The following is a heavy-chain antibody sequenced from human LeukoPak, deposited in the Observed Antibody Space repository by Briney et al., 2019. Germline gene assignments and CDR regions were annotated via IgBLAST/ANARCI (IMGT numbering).Heavy chain of an antibody. D-gene: IGHD3-10*01. CDR2: MFYTGST. CDR3: ARASGSPHDVAFDI. J-gene: IGHJ3*02. CDR1: GGSVSGGTYY. Sequence: SETLSLTCAVSGGSVSGGTYYWSWVRQPPGKGLEWIGYMFYTGSTNYNPSLKSRVSISLDTSKNQFSLKLTSMTAADTAVYFCARASGSPHDVAFDIWGQGTMVTVSS. V-gene: IGHV4-61*01.